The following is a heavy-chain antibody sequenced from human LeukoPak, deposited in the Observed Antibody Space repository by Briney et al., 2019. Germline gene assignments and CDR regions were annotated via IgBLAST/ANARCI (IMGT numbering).Heavy chain of an antibody. CDR2: ISSSGSTI. CDR1: GFTFCSYE. J-gene: IGHJ5*02. D-gene: IGHD3-10*01. V-gene: IGHV3-48*03. Sequence: PGGSLRLSCAASGFTFCSYEMKWVRQAPGKGLEWVSYISSSGSTIYYADSVKGRFTISRDNAKNSLYLQMNSLRAEDTAVYYCARDRPDYYGSGSYGRWFDPWGEGTLVTVSS. CDR3: ARDRPDYYGSGSYGRWFDP.